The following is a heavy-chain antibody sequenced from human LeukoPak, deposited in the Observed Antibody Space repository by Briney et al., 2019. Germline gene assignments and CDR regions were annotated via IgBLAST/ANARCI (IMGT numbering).Heavy chain of an antibody. CDR3: ATTNDYVWGSYRYRANIDY. J-gene: IGHJ4*02. CDR2: INHSGST. Sequence: SETLSLTCAVYGGSFSGYYWSWLRQPPGKGLEWIGEINHSGSTNYNPSLKSRVTISVDTSKKQFSLKLSSVTAADTAVYYCATTNDYVWGSYRYRANIDYWGQGTLVTVSS. CDR1: GGSFSGYY. D-gene: IGHD3-16*02. V-gene: IGHV4-34*01.